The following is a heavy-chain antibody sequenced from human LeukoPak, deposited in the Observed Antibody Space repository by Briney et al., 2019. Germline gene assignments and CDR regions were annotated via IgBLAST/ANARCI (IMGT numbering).Heavy chain of an antibody. D-gene: IGHD3-9*01. V-gene: IGHV1-2*02. Sequence: ASVKVSCKASGYTFTGYYMHWVRQAPGQGLEWMGWINPNSGGTNYAQKFQGRVTMTRDTSISTAYMELSRLRSDDTAVYYCARANYDILTGYDLIDYWGQGTLVTVSS. CDR1: GYTFTGYY. J-gene: IGHJ4*02. CDR2: INPNSGGT. CDR3: ARANYDILTGYDLIDY.